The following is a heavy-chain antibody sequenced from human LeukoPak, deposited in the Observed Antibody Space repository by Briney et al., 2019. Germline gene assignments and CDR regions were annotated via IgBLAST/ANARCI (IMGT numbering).Heavy chain of an antibody. Sequence: GASVKVSCKASGYTFTSYGISWVRQAPGQGLEWMGWISAYNGNTNYAQKLQGRVTMTTDTSTSTAYMELSRLRSDDTAVYYCARDNGYSYGSNYYYYYMDVWGKGTTVTVSS. CDR1: GYTFTSYG. D-gene: IGHD5-18*01. V-gene: IGHV1-18*01. CDR3: ARDNGYSYGSNYYYYYMDV. CDR2: ISAYNGNT. J-gene: IGHJ6*03.